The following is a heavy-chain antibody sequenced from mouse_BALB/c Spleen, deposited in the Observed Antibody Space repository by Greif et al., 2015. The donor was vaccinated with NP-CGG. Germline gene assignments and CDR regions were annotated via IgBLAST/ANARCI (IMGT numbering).Heavy chain of an antibody. CDR3: ARDYYGVDY. CDR1: GFSLTSYG. Sequence: VQLQQSGPGLVAPSQSLSITCTVSGFSLTSYGVHWVRQPPGKGLEWLGVIWAGGSTNYSSALMSRLSISKDNSKSQVFLKMNSLQTDDTAMYYCARDYYGVDYWGQGTTLTVSS. V-gene: IGHV2-9*02. CDR2: IWAGGST. J-gene: IGHJ2*01. D-gene: IGHD1-1*01.